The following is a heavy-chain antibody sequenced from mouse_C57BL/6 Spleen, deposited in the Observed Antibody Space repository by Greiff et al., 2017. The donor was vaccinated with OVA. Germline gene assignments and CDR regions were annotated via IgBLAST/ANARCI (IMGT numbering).Heavy chain of an antibody. D-gene: IGHD3-2*02. CDR1: GFSLTSYG. V-gene: IGHV2-2*01. CDR2: IWSGGST. CDR3: ASTAQDHFDY. Sequence: VQLQQSGPGLVQPSQSLSITCTVSGFSLTSYGVHWVRQSPGKGLEWLGVIWSGGSTDYNAAFISRLSISKDNSKSQVFFKMNSLQADDTAIYYCASTAQDHFDYWGQGTTLTVSS. J-gene: IGHJ2*01.